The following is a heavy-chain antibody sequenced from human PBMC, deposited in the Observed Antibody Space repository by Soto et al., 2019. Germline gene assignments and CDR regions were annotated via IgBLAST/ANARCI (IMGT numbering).Heavy chain of an antibody. CDR3: ARGSGHYYPDN. Sequence: ASVKVSCKASGYTFTGYCIHWVRQAPGQGLEWMGWINSNSGGTSYAQKFQDWVTMTRDTSISTAYMELSSLRSDDAAIYYCARGSGHYYPDNWGQGTLVTVSS. D-gene: IGHD3-22*01. V-gene: IGHV1-2*04. J-gene: IGHJ4*02. CDR1: GYTFTGYC. CDR2: INSNSGGT.